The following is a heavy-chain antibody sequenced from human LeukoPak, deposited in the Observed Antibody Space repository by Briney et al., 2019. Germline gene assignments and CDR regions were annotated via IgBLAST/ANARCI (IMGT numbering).Heavy chain of an antibody. CDR3: ARVSSSWYQDWYFDL. V-gene: IGHV4-59*11. CDR2: VTNSGTT. Sequence: SETLSLTCNVSGESISSHYWSWTRQSPGKGLEWIGYVTNSGTTKFNPSLKSRVTISRDTSKNQISLRLSSVTAADTAVYYCARVSSSWYQDWYFDLWGRGTLVTVSS. CDR1: GESISSHY. J-gene: IGHJ2*01. D-gene: IGHD6-13*01.